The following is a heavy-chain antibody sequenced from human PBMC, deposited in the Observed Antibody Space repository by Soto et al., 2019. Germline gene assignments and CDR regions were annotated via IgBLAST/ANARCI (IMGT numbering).Heavy chain of an antibody. J-gene: IGHJ6*03. CDR2: IYYSGST. CDR1: GGSISSGGYY. D-gene: IGHD5-12*01. V-gene: IGHV4-31*03. Sequence: SETLSLTCTVSGGSISSGGYYWSWIRQHPGKGLEWIGYIYYSGSTYYNPSLKSRVTISVDTSKNQFSLKLSSVTAADTAVYYCARGLRFRHPKNYYYYYMDVWGKGTTVTVSS. CDR3: ARGLRFRHPKNYYYYYMDV.